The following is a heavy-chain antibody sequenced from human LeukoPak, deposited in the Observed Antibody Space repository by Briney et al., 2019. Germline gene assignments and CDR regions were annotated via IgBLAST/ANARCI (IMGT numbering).Heavy chain of an antibody. V-gene: IGHV3-48*01. CDR1: GFTFSTYS. Sequence: SGGSLRLSCAASGFTFSTYSMNWVRQAPGRGLEWVSYISSGSSTTYYADSVQGRFTISRDNAKNSLYLQMNSLRAEDTAVYYCARETDSLNTYYYFDSWGQGTLLTVSS. D-gene: IGHD2/OR15-2a*01. CDR3: ARETDSLNTYYYFDS. CDR2: ISSGSSTT. J-gene: IGHJ4*02.